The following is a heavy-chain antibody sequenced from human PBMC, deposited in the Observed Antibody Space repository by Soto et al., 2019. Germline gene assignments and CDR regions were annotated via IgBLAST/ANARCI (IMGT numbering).Heavy chain of an antibody. D-gene: IGHD6-19*01. J-gene: IGHJ6*02. V-gene: IGHV5-10-1*01. CDR1: GYSFTSYW. Sequence: RGESLKISCKGSGYSFTSYWISWVRQMPGKGLEWMGRIDPSDSYTNYSPSFQGHVTISADKSISTAYLQWSSLKASDTAMYYCAREEAVAGVLGYYGMDVWGQGTTVTVSS. CDR3: AREEAVAGVLGYYGMDV. CDR2: IDPSDSYT.